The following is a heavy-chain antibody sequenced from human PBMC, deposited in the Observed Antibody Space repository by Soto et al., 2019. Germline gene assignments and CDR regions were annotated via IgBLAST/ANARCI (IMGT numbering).Heavy chain of an antibody. V-gene: IGHV4-59*08. CDR1: GGSISSYY. CDR2: IYYSGST. J-gene: IGHJ4*02. D-gene: IGHD3-22*01. Sequence: SETMSLTCTVSGGSISSYYLSWIRQPPGKGLEWIGYIYYSGSTYYNPSLKSRVTISVDTSKNQFSLKLSSVTAADTAVYYCARSRAYYYDSSGLLFDYWGQGTLVTVSS. CDR3: ARSRAYYYDSSGLLFDY.